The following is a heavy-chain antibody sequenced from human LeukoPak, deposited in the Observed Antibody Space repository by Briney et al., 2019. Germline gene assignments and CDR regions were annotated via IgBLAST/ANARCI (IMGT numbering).Heavy chain of an antibody. CDR1: GGSISSSSYY. CDR2: IYYSGST. V-gene: IGHV4-39*07. D-gene: IGHD6-13*01. CDR3: ARVAAAGTAEIDY. Sequence: SETLSLTCTVSGGSISSSSYYWGWIRQPPGKGLEWIGSIYYSGSTYYNPSLKSRVTISVDTSKNQFSLKLSSVTAADTAVYYCARVAAAGTAEIDYWGQGTLVTVSS. J-gene: IGHJ4*02.